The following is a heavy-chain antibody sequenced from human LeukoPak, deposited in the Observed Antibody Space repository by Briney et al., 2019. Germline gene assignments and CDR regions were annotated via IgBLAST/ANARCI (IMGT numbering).Heavy chain of an antibody. D-gene: IGHD3-22*01. CDR2: IYYSGST. CDR1: GGSISSGDYY. CDR3: ARGGGASGYYPDY. Sequence: SQTLSLTCTVSGGSISSGDYYWSWIRQPPGKGLEWIGYIYYSGSTYYNPSLKSRVTISVDTSKNQFSLKLSSVTAADTAVYYCARGGGASGYYPDYWGQGTLVTVSS. V-gene: IGHV4-30-4*01. J-gene: IGHJ4*02.